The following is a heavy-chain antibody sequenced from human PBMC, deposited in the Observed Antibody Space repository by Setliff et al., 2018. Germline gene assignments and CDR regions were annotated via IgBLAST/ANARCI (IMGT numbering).Heavy chain of an antibody. V-gene: IGHV3-48*01. D-gene: IGHD6-6*01. CDR2: IVPNSRTI. CDR3: AKRGHYSSSDGLSFDF. J-gene: IGHJ4*02. Sequence: GGSLRLSCAASGFTFSDYSMNWVRQAPGKGLEWVSHIVPNSRTIYYADSVKGRFTISRDRSKNTVYLQMNRLRAEDTAVYYCAKRGHYSSSDGLSFDFWGQGTQVTVSS. CDR1: GFTFSDYS.